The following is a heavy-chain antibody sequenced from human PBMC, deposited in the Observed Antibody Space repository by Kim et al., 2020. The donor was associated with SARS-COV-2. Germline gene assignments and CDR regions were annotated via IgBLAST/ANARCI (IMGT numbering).Heavy chain of an antibody. Sequence: GGSLRLSCAASGFTFSSYGMHWVRQAPGKGLEWVAVISYDGSTKYYGDSVRGRFTIPRDNSKNTLYIQMNSLRAEDTAVYYCAKDRAITIFGVVITGPRKGYYGKDVWGQGTTVTVPS. CDR1: GFTFSSYG. CDR2: ISYDGSTK. D-gene: IGHD3-3*01. CDR3: AKDRAITIFGVVITGPRKGYYGKDV. V-gene: IGHV3-30*18. J-gene: IGHJ6*02.